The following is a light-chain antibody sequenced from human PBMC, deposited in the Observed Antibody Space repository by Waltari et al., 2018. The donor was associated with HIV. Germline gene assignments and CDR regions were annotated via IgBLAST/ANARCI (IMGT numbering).Light chain of an antibody. J-gene: IGLJ3*02. CDR2: DVS. Sequence: QSALTQPASVSGSPGQSLTISCTGSSNDVGGYNYVSWYQQHPGKAPRLMIYDVSTRPSGVSDRFSGSKSGDTASLTISGLQPEDEADYYCESYTSTSVWGFGGGTRLTVL. CDR3: ESYTSTSVWG. CDR1: SNDVGGYNY. V-gene: IGLV2-14*03.